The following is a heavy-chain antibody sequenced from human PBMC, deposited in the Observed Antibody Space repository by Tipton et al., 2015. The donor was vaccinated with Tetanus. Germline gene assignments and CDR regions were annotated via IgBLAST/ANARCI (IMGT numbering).Heavy chain of an antibody. Sequence: TLSLTCTVSGGSISSGGYYWSWIRQHPGKGPEWIGYIHYSGSTYYNPSLKSRVTISVDTSKNQFSLKLYSVTAADTAVYYCARGPSVAYCSGGSCPVWFDPWGQGTLVTVSS. J-gene: IGHJ5*02. CDR2: IHYSGST. V-gene: IGHV4-31*03. CDR1: GGSISSGGYY. D-gene: IGHD2-15*01. CDR3: ARGPSVAYCSGGSCPVWFDP.